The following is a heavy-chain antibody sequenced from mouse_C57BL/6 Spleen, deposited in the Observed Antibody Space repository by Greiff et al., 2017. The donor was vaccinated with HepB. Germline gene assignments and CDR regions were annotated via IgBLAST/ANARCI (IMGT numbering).Heavy chain of an antibody. CDR3: ARGYYGSSYKWYFDV. V-gene: IGHV2-2*01. J-gene: IGHJ1*03. D-gene: IGHD1-1*01. CDR2: IWSGGST. Sequence: QVQLQQSGPGLVQPSQSLSITCTVSGFSLTSYGVHWVRQSPGKGLEWLGVIWSGGSTDYNAAFISRLSISKDNSKSQVFFKMNSLQADDTAIYYCARGYYGSSYKWYFDVWGTGTTVTVSS. CDR1: GFSLTSYG.